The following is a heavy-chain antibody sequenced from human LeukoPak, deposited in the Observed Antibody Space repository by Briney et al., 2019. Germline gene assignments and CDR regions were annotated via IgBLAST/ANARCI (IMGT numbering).Heavy chain of an antibody. J-gene: IGHJ4*02. CDR3: ARSGATIWGTFDY. V-gene: IGHV4-4*02. D-gene: IGHD5-12*01. Sequence: PSETLSLTCAVSGGSISSSNWWSWVRQPPGKGLGWIGEIYHSGSTNYNPSLKSRVTISVDTSKNQFSLKLSSVTAAHTAVYYCARSGATIWGTFDYWGQGTLVTVSS. CDR2: IYHSGST. CDR1: GGSISSSNW.